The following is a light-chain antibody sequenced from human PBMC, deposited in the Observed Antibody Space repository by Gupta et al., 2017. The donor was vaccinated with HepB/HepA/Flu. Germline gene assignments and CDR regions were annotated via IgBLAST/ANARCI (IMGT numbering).Light chain of an antibody. J-gene: IGLJ2*01. CDR3: LLYLGVAQPFVV. Sequence: QTVVTQEPSLTVSQGGTVTLPCASRTGAVTSAHFPNWLQQKPGQAPRTLTYHTNSKFSWTPARFSASLLGGKAALTLSDVQPDDEAEYYCLLYLGVAQPFVVVGGGTKLTVL. CDR2: HTN. CDR1: TGAVTSAHF. V-gene: IGLV7-43*01.